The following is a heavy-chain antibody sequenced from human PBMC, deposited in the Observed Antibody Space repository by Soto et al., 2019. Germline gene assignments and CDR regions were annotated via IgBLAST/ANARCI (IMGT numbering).Heavy chain of an antibody. CDR1: GFTFSSYG. CDR3: AKEVPGYCSSTSCSAYYYYGMDV. Sequence: LRLSCAASGFTFSSYGMDWVRQAPGKGLEWVALNSYDGSKKYYADSVKGRFTISRDNSKNTLYLQMNNLRAEDTALYFCAKEVPGYCSSTSCSAYYYYGMDVWGQGTTVTVSS. J-gene: IGHJ6*02. CDR2: NSYDGSKK. V-gene: IGHV3-30*18. D-gene: IGHD2-2*01.